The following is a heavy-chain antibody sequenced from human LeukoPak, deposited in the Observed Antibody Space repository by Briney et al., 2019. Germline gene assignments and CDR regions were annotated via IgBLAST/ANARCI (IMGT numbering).Heavy chain of an antibody. CDR2: INPSGGST. CDR3: AREGSGYCSGGSCYVFDY. D-gene: IGHD2-15*01. V-gene: IGHV1-46*01. CDR1: GYTFTSYY. Sequence: ASVKVSCKASGYTFTSYYMHWVRQAPGQGLEWMGIINPSGGSTSYAQKFQGRVTMTRDTSTSTVYMELSSLRSEDTAVYYCAREGSGYCSGGSCYVFDYWGQGTLATVSS. J-gene: IGHJ4*02.